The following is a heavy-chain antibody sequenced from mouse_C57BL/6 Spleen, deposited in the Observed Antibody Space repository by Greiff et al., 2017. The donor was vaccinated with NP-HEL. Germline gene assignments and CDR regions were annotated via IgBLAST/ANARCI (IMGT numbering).Heavy chain of an antibody. Sequence: EVQLVESGPGMVKPSQSLSLTCTVTGYSITSGYDWHWIRHFPGNKLEWMGYISYSGSTNYNPSLKSRISITQDTSKNHFFLKLNSVTTEDTATYYCAREGLLRYFDYWGQGTTLTVSS. CDR1: GYSITSGYD. V-gene: IGHV3-1*01. CDR3: AREGLLRYFDY. J-gene: IGHJ2*01. CDR2: ISYSGST. D-gene: IGHD3-2*02.